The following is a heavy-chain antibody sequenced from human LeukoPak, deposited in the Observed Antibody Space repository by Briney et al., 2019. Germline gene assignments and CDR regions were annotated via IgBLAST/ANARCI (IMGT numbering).Heavy chain of an antibody. CDR1: GGTFSSYA. Sequence: SVKVSCKASGGTFSSYAISWVRQPPGQGHEWMGGIIPIFGTANYAQKFQGRVTITTDESTSTAYMELSSLRSEDTAVYYCARATFNVLMVYAPYYYYYYMDVWGKGTTVTVSS. CDR2: IIPIFGTA. D-gene: IGHD2-8*01. J-gene: IGHJ6*03. CDR3: ARATFNVLMVYAPYYYYYYMDV. V-gene: IGHV1-69*05.